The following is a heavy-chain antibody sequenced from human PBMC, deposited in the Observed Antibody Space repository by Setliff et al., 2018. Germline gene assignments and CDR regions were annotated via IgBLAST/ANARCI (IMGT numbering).Heavy chain of an antibody. CDR3: TRFGRDDIGI. J-gene: IGHJ3*02. CDR1: GFTFSSYW. CDR2: INWDGKTT. Sequence: GGSLRLSCAASGFTFSSYWMSWVRQAPGKGLEWVSTINWDGKTTAYADSVKGRFTISRDNDNRFLYLHMNSLRADDTALYYCTRFGRDDIGIWGQGTMVTVSS. D-gene: IGHD5-12*01. V-gene: IGHV3-20*04.